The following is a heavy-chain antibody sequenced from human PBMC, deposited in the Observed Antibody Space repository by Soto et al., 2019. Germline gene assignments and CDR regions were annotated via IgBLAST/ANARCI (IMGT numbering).Heavy chain of an antibody. CDR1: VFTFSSYA. J-gene: IGHJ6*02. V-gene: IGHV3-23*01. Sequence: GGSLRLSCAAPVFTFSSYAMSWVRQAPGKGLEWVSAISGSGGSTYYADSVKGRFTISRDNSKNTLYLQMNSLRAEDTAVYYCAKVLRDYYYYGMDVWGQGTTVTVSS. CDR2: ISGSGGST. CDR3: AKVLRDYYYYGMDV.